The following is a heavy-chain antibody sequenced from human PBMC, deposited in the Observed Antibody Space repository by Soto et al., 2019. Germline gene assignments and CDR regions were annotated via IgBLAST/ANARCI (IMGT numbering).Heavy chain of an antibody. J-gene: IGHJ5*02. Sequence: QVQLVQSGAEVKKPGASVKVSCKASGYTFTSYDINWVRQATGQGLEWMGWMNPNSGNTGYAQKFQGRVTMTRNTSISTAYMELSSLRSEDTAVYYCARGGEYIVLMVYATGIWFDPWGQGTLVTVSS. CDR2: MNPNSGNT. D-gene: IGHD2-8*01. V-gene: IGHV1-8*01. CDR1: GYTFTSYD. CDR3: ARGGEYIVLMVYATGIWFDP.